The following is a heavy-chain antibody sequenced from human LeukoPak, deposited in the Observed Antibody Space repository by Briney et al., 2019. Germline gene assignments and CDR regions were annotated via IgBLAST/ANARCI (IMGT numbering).Heavy chain of an antibody. D-gene: IGHD3-22*01. CDR3: ARDRYHYYDSSGYFDY. Sequence: GGSLRLSCAASGFTFSSYAMHWVRQAPGKGLEWMAVISYDGSNKYYADSVKGRFTISRDNSKNTLYLQMNSLRAEDTAVYYCARDRYHYYDSSGYFDYWGQGTLVTVSS. V-gene: IGHV3-30*04. J-gene: IGHJ4*02. CDR1: GFTFSSYA. CDR2: ISYDGSNK.